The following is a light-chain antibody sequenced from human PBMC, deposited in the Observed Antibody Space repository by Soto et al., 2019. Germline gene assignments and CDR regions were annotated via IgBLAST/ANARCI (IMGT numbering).Light chain of an antibody. Sequence: EIVLTQSPATLSVSPGERATLSCRASQSVSSNLAWYQQKPGQAPRLLIYGASTRAAGIPARFSGSGSGTEFILTISCLQSEDFALYYCLQYNNWQYNSWYPFFGPGTRMDIK. CDR1: QSVSSN. CDR2: GAS. J-gene: IGKJ3*01. V-gene: IGKV3-15*01. CDR3: LQYNNWQYNSWYPF.